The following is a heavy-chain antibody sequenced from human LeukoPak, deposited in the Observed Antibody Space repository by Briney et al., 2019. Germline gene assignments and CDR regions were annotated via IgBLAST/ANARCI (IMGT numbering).Heavy chain of an antibody. D-gene: IGHD3-3*01. Sequence: ASVKVSCKASGYTFTSYYMHWVRQAPGQGLEWMGIINPSGGSTSYAQKFQGRVTMTRDVSTSTVYMELSSLRSEDTAVYYCARDLGTIFGEVDWGQGTLVTVSS. CDR2: INPSGGST. CDR1: GYTFTSYY. CDR3: ARDLGTIFGEVD. J-gene: IGHJ4*02. V-gene: IGHV1-46*01.